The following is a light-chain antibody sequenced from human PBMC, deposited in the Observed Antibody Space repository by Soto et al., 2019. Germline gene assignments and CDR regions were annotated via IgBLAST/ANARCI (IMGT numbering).Light chain of an antibody. Sequence: DLQMTQSPSTLSASVGDRVTITCRASQSISSWLAWYQQKPGKVPELLIYKASSLESGVPSRFSGSGSGTEFTLTISSLQPDDFATYYCQQYYSYPTWTFGQGTKVEIK. CDR3: QQYYSYPTWT. CDR2: KAS. V-gene: IGKV1-5*03. CDR1: QSISSW. J-gene: IGKJ1*01.